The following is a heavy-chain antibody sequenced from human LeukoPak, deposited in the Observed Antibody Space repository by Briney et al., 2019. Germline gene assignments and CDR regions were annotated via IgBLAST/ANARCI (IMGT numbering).Heavy chain of an antibody. CDR2: INYSGTT. D-gene: IGHD1-26*01. CDR1: GGSISSYH. V-gene: IGHV4-59*08. CDR3: ARASSGSYLNWFDP. J-gene: IGHJ5*02. Sequence: SETPSLTCSVSGGSISSYHWNWIRQPPGKGLEWIGYINYSGTTNYNPSLKSRVTISIDTSKNQFSLKLSSVTAADTAVYYCARASSGSYLNWFDPWGQGTLVTVSS.